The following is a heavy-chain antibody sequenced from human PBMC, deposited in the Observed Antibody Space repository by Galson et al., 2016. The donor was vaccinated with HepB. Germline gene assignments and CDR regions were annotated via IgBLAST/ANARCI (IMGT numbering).Heavy chain of an antibody. D-gene: IGHD3-10*01. Sequence: QSGAEVKKSGESLKISCKYSGFTITSYWIAWVRQMPGKGPECMGVIYPADSDTRYSPSFQGQVTISADKSISAAYLQWNSLKASDTAIYYCARRSSDAFDIWGQGTMVTVSS. CDR1: GFTITSYW. J-gene: IGHJ3*02. CDR3: ARRSSDAFDI. CDR2: IYPADSDT. V-gene: IGHV5-51*01.